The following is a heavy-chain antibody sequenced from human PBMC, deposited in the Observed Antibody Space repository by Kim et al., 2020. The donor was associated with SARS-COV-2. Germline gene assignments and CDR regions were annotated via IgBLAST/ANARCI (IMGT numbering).Heavy chain of an antibody. J-gene: IGHJ4*02. CDR3: ARGVYRYDFDY. D-gene: IGHD5-18*01. V-gene: IGHV1-69*13. Sequence: SVKVSCKASGGTFSSYAISWVRQAPGKGLEWMGGIIPIFGTENYAQKFQGRVTITADESTSTAYMELSSLRSEDTAVYYCARGVYRYDFDYWGQGTLVTVSS. CDR1: GGTFSSYA. CDR2: IIPIFGTE.